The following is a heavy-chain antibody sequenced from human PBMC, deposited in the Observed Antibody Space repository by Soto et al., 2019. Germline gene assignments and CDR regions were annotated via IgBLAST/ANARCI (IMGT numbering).Heavy chain of an antibody. Sequence: GESLKISCKGSGYSFTSYWIGWVRQMPGKGLEWMGIIYPGDSDTRYSPSFQGQVTISADKSISTAYPQWSSLKASDTAMYYCARIRDDYGGAHDYWGQGTLVTVSS. CDR3: ARIRDDYGGAHDY. D-gene: IGHD4-17*01. CDR1: GYSFTSYW. V-gene: IGHV5-51*01. CDR2: IYPGDSDT. J-gene: IGHJ4*02.